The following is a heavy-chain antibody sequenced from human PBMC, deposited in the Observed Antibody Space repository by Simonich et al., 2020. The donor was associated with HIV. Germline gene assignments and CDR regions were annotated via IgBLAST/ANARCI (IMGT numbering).Heavy chain of an antibody. Sequence: EVHLVESGGGLVQPGGSLRLSCAASGFTFSSYWMHWVRQAPGKGVVWVSRINRDGNSTSDADSVKGRFTISRDNAKNTLYLQMNSLRAEDTAVYYCGRGVENDYWGQGTLVTVSS. CDR1: GFTFSSYW. J-gene: IGHJ4*02. CDR3: GRGVENDY. CDR2: INRDGNST. V-gene: IGHV3-74*01.